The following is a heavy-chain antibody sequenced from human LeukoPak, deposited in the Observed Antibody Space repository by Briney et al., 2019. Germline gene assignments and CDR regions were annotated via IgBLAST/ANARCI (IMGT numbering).Heavy chain of an antibody. CDR2: INPNSGGT. V-gene: IGHV1-2*02. CDR3: ARVRRIAARRCVWFDP. Sequence: ASVKVSCKASGYTFTGYYMHWVRQAPGQGLEWMGWINPNSGGTNYAQKFQGRVTMTRDTSISTAYMELSRLRSDDTAVYYCARVRRIAARRCVWFDPWGQGTLVTVSS. D-gene: IGHD6-6*01. J-gene: IGHJ5*02. CDR1: GYTFTGYY.